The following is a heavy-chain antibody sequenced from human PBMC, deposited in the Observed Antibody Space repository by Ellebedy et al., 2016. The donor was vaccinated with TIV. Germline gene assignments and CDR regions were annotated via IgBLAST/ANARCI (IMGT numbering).Heavy chain of an antibody. D-gene: IGHD5-24*01. CDR2: IIPIYGTT. J-gene: IGHJ6*02. CDR1: GGTFFSYS. CDR3: ARLGGGGHNLGYYYRALDV. V-gene: IGHV1-69*13. Sequence: ASVKVSCXASGGTFFSYSIAWVRQAPGQGLEWMGGIIPIYGTTNYAQKFRGRVTITADESTNAYMELSSLTSEDTAVYYCARLGGGGHNLGYYYRALDVWGQGTTVIVSS.